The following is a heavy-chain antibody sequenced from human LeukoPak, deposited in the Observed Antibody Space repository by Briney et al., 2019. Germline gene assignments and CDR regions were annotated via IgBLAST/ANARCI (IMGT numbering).Heavy chain of an antibody. CDR1: GGSFSGYY. D-gene: IGHD3-22*01. J-gene: IGHJ4*02. CDR2: INHSGST. CDR3: ATMENDSSGYMVDY. Sequence: PSETLSLTCAVYGGSFSGYYWSWIRQPPGKGLEWIGEINHSGSTNYNPSLKSRVTISVDTSKNQFSLKLSSVTAADTAAYYCATMENDSSGYMVDYWGQGTLVTVSS. V-gene: IGHV4-34*01.